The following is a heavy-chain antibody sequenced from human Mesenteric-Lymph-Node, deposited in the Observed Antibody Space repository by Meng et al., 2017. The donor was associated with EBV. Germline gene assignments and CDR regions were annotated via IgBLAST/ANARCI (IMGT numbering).Heavy chain of an antibody. CDR3: ARVSDYVWGTYIGDAFDI. CDR1: GVSVSSDTYY. Sequence: VQLQEAGPGLVKPSETLSLTCTVSGVSVSSDTYYWGWIRQPPGKGLEWIGYIDYSGSPNYNPSLKSRVTMLADTSKNQFSLKLSSVTAADTAVYYCARVSDYVWGTYIGDAFDIWGQGTMVTVSS. CDR2: IDYSGSP. J-gene: IGHJ3*02. D-gene: IGHD3-16*01. V-gene: IGHV4-61*01.